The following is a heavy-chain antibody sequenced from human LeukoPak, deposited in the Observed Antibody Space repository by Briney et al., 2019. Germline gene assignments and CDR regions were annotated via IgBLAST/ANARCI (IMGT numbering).Heavy chain of an antibody. D-gene: IGHD3-10*01. CDR2: IYNSGST. J-gene: IGHJ3*02. CDR3: ARIPLVWSSPKGAFDI. CDR1: GDSVSSYY. V-gene: IGHV4-59*02. Sequence: SETLSLTCTVSGDSVSSYYWSWIRQPPGKGLEWIGYIYNSGSTNYNPSLKSRVTISVDKSKNQFSLKVSSVTAADTAVYYCARIPLVWSSPKGAFDIWGQGTMVTVSS.